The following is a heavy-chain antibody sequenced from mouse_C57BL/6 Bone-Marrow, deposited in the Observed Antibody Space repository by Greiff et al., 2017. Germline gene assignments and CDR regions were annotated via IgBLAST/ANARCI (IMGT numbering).Heavy chain of an antibody. Sequence: VKLMESGPGLVQPSQCLSITCTASGFSLPSYGVHWVRQSPGTGLEWLGVISSGGSTAYYAAFISRQSIIKDNSKSQVFFKMNSLQADDTAIYYCASLQLFDYWGQGTLVTVSA. CDR2: ISSGGST. CDR3: ASLQLFDY. D-gene: IGHD4-1*02. J-gene: IGHJ3*01. CDR1: GFSLPSYG. V-gene: IGHV2-2*01.